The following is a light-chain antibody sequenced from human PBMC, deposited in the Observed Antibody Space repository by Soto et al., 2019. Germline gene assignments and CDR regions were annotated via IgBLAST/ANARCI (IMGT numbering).Light chain of an antibody. CDR1: QDISNY. Sequence: DIQMTQSPSSLSASVGDRVTITCQASQDISNYLNWYQQKPGKAPKLLIYDASNLETGVPSRFSGSGSGTDFTFTISSLQPEDIATYYCQKYDNLPWTCGQGNKGDIK. CDR2: DAS. J-gene: IGKJ1*01. V-gene: IGKV1-33*01. CDR3: QKYDNLPWT.